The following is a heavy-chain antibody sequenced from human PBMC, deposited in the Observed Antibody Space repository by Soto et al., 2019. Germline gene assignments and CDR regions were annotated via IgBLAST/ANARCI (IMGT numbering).Heavy chain of an antibody. V-gene: IGHV3-64*01. J-gene: IGHJ6*03. CDR3: ARVVGDITIFGVAPRYYYYYMDV. D-gene: IGHD3-3*01. CDR2: ISSNGGST. Sequence: PGGSLRLSCAASGFTFSSYAMHWVRQAPGKGLEYVSAISSNGGSTYYANSVKGRFTISRDNSKNTLYLQMGSLRAEDMAVYYCARVVGDITIFGVAPRYYYYYMDVWGKGTTVTVSS. CDR1: GFTFSSYA.